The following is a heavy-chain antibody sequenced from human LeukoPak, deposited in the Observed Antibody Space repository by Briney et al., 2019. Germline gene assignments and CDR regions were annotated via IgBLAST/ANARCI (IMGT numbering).Heavy chain of an antibody. Sequence: ASVKVSCKASGYTFSNFGISWVRQAPGQGLEWMGWSSAYNDDTHYAQKFQGRVTMTTDTSTNTAYMDLRSPRSDDTAMYYCAKDFYNSGGRWYDCFDIWGQGTMVTVSS. CDR3: AKDFYNSGGRWYDCFDI. CDR2: SSAYNDDT. D-gene: IGHD2-15*01. CDR1: GYTFSNFG. V-gene: IGHV1-18*01. J-gene: IGHJ3*02.